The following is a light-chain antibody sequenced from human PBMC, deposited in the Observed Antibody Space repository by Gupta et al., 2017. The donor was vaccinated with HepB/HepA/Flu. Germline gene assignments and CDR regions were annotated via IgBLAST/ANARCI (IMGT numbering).Light chain of an antibody. V-gene: IGLV1-40*01. CDR1: SSNIGGGYG. J-gene: IGLJ2*01. CDR3: LSYDRSLSDSIV. Sequence: QSVVTQPPSVSGAPGQRVTFSCTGSSSNIGGGYGVHWYQQVPGTAPKLIIYADRNRPSGVPDRFSGSKSDTSASLAITRLQAEDEADYYCLSYDRSLSDSIVFGGGTKLTVL. CDR2: ADR.